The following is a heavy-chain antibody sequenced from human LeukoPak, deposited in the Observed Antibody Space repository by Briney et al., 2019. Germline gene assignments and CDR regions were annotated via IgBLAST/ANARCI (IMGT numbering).Heavy chain of an antibody. CDR1: GGSISSYY. V-gene: IGHV4-59*01. CDR2: IYYSGST. D-gene: IGHD3-10*01. J-gene: IGHJ4*02. CDR3: ARGPPITMVRGVMHFDY. Sequence: SETLSLTCTVSGGSISSYYWSWIRQPPGKGLEWIGYIYYSGSTNYNPSLKCRVTISVDTSKNQFSLKLSSVTAADTAVYYCARGPPITMVRGVMHFDYWGQGTLVTVSS.